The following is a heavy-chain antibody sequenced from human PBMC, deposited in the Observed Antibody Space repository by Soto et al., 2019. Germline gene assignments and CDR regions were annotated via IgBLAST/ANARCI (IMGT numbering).Heavy chain of an antibody. J-gene: IGHJ4*02. CDR1: GFTFSSYS. CDR3: ARDDVAAAATDD. CDR2: ISSSSSYI. D-gene: IGHD6-13*01. V-gene: IGHV3-21*01. Sequence: GGSLRLSCAASGFTFSSYSMNWVRQAPGKGLEWVSSISSSSSYIYYADSVKGRFTISRDNAKNSLYLQMNSLRAEDTAVYYCARDDVAAAATDDWGQGTLVTVSS.